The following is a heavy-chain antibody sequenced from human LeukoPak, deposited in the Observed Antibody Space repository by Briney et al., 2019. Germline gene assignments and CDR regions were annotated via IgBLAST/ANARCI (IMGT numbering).Heavy chain of an antibody. CDR1: GFTFISYE. CDR3: AREGGNEYYFDY. CDR2: ISSSSSYI. V-gene: IGHV3-21*01. Sequence: GGSLRLSCAASGFTFISYEMNWVRQAPGKGLEWVSSISSSSSYIYYADSVKGRFTISRDNAKNSLYLQMNSLRAEDTAVYYCAREGGNEYYFDYWGQGTLVTVSS. D-gene: IGHD2-8*01. J-gene: IGHJ4*02.